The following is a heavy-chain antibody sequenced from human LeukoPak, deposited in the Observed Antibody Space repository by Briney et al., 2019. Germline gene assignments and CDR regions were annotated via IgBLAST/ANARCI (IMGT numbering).Heavy chain of an antibody. CDR3: ARGVPYGSGTHRGYFQH. J-gene: IGHJ1*01. CDR1: GFTFSDHY. D-gene: IGHD3-10*01. CDR2: TRNKANSYTT. V-gene: IGHV3-72*01. Sequence: GGSLRLSCAASGFTFSDHYMDWVRQAPGKGLEWVGRTRNKANSYTTEYAASVKGRFTISRDDSKNSLYLQMNSLKTEDTAAYYCARGVPYGSGTHRGYFQHWGQGTLVTVSS.